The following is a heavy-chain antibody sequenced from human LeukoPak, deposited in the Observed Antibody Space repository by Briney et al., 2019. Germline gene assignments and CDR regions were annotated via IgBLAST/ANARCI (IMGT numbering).Heavy chain of an antibody. J-gene: IGHJ5*02. CDR3: ARTRSSWPNWFDP. D-gene: IGHD6-13*01. Sequence: PSETLSLTCTVSGGSISSYYWSWIRQPPGKGLEWIGYIYYSGSTNYNPSLKSRATISVDTSKNQFSLKLSSVTAADTAVYYCARTRSSWPNWFDPWGQGTLVTVSS. V-gene: IGHV4-59*01. CDR1: GGSISSYY. CDR2: IYYSGST.